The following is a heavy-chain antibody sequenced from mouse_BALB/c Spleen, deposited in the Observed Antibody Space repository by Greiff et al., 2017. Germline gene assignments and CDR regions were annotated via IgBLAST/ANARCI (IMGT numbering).Heavy chain of an antibody. CDR1: GFSLTSYG. J-gene: IGHJ3*01. D-gene: IGHD2-14*01. V-gene: IGHV2-4-1*01. CDR2: IWSGGST. Sequence: VQRVESGPGLVQPSQSLSITCTVSGFSLTSYGVHWVRQSPGKGLEWLGVIWSGGSTDYNAAFISRLSISKDNSKSQVFFKMNSLQADDTAIYYCARNREDRFLAWFAYWGQGTLVTVSA. CDR3: ARNREDRFLAWFAY.